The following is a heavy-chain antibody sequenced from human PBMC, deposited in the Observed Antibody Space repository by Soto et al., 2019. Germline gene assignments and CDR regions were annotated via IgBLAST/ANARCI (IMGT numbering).Heavy chain of an antibody. D-gene: IGHD2-2*02. V-gene: IGHV4-39*01. J-gene: IGHJ6*02. CDR2: IYYSGST. CDR1: GGSISSSSYY. CDR3: AILWGSLLVPGAILDYYYGIDV. Sequence: PSETLSLTCTVSGGSISSSSYYWGWIRQPPGKGLEWIGSIYYSGSTYYNPSLKSRVTISVDTSKNQFSLKLSSVTAADTAVDYCAILWGSLLVPGAILDYYYGIDVWGRGTKVTVSS.